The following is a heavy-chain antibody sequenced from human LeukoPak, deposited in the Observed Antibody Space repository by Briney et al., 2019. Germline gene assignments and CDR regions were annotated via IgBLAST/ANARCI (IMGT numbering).Heavy chain of an antibody. V-gene: IGHV1-18*04. J-gene: IGHJ6*02. D-gene: IGHD3-3*01. CDR1: GYTFTSYY. Sequence: ASVKVSCKASGYTFTSYYMHWVRQAPGQGLEWMGWISAYNGNTNYAQKLQGRVTMTTDTSTSTAYMELRSLRSDDTAVYYCARDPPRGDFWSGYLAYYYYGMDVWGQGTTVTVSS. CDR2: ISAYNGNT. CDR3: ARDPPRGDFWSGYLAYYYYGMDV.